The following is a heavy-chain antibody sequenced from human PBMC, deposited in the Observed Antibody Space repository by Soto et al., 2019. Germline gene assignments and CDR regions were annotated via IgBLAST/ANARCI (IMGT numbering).Heavy chain of an antibody. CDR1: GFTFDDYA. V-gene: IGHV3-9*01. Sequence: GGSLRLSCAASGFTFDDYAMHWVRQAPGKGLEWVSGISWNSGSIGYADSVKGRFTISRDNAKNSLYLQMNSLRAEDTALYYCAKDTKIGGVIAFDAFDIWGQGTMVTVSS. J-gene: IGHJ3*02. CDR2: ISWNSGSI. D-gene: IGHD3-16*02. CDR3: AKDTKIGGVIAFDAFDI.